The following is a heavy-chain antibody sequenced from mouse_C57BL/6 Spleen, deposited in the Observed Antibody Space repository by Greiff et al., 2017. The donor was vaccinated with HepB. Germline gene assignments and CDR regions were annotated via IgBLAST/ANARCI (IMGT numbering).Heavy chain of an antibody. CDR3: ASMVVAPTNFDY. CDR1: GYSITSGYY. CDR2: ISYDGSN. Sequence: EVKLVESGPGLVKPSQSLSLTCSVTGYSITSGYYWNWIRQFPGNKLEWMGYISYDGSNNYNPSLKNRISITRDTSKNQFFLKLNSVTTEDTATYYCASMVVAPTNFDYWGQGTTLTVSS. V-gene: IGHV3-6*01. D-gene: IGHD1-1*02. J-gene: IGHJ2*01.